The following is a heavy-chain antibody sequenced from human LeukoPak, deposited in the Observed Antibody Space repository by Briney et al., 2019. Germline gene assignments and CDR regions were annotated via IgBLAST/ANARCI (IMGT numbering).Heavy chain of an antibody. V-gene: IGHV1-2*02. CDR1: GYTFTGYY. CDR2: INHNSGGT. CDR3: ARTSLLRIAAAVTFDP. D-gene: IGHD6-13*01. Sequence: GASVKVSCTASGYTFTGYYMHWVRQAPGQGLEWMGWINHNSGGTNYAQKFQGRVTMTRYTSISTAYMELSRLRSDDTAVYYCARTSLLRIAAAVTFDPWGQGTLVTVSS. J-gene: IGHJ5*02.